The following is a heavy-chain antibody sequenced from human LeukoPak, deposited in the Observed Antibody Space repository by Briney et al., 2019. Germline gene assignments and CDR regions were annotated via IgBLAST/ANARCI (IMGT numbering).Heavy chain of an antibody. V-gene: IGHV4-39*01. D-gene: IGHD3-9*01. CDR1: GGSISSSSYY. CDR2: IYYSGST. Sequence: SSETLSLTCTVSGGSISSSSYYWGWIRQPPGKGLEWIGSIYYSGSTYYNPSLKSRVTISVDTSKNQFSLKLSSVTAADTAVYYCARVALRYFDWLLRDYYYYYYMDVWGRGTTVTVSS. J-gene: IGHJ6*03. CDR3: ARVALRYFDWLLRDYYYYYYMDV.